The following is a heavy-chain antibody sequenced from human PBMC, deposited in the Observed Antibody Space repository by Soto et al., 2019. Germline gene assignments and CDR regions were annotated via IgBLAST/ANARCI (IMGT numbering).Heavy chain of an antibody. CDR2: INAGNGTT. CDR3: ARAVAVPADFDF. D-gene: IGHD6-19*01. Sequence: QVQLVQSGAEEKKPGASVKVSCKASGYTFTGYAMHWVRQAPGQRLEWMGWINAGNGTTKYSHKFQGRVSITRDTPASTAYMDLSRLRSEDTAVYSCARAVAVPADFDFWRQGTLVTVSS. CDR1: GYTFTGYA. V-gene: IGHV1-3*05. J-gene: IGHJ4*02.